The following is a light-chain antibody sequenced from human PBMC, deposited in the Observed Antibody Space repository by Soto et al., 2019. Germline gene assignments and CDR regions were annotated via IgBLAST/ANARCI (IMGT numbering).Light chain of an antibody. V-gene: IGKV1-5*03. CDR3: QQYSTYYRT. Sequence: DIQMTQSPSTLSASVGDRVTITCRASQSISTWLAWYQQKPGKAPKVLIYKASNLESGVPSRFSGSGSGTDFTLTISSLQPDDFATYYCQQYSTYYRTFGQGTKVEIK. J-gene: IGKJ1*01. CDR1: QSISTW. CDR2: KAS.